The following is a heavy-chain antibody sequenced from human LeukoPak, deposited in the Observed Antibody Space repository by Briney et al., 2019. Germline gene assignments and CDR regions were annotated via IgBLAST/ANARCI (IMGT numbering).Heavy chain of an antibody. CDR3: ARDLGRFLEWYIDY. J-gene: IGHJ4*02. Sequence: GGSLRLSCAASGFTFSSYSMHWVRQAPGKELEWVAVISYDRSNKYFADSVRGRFTISRDNSKNTLYLQMSSLRAEDTAVYYCARDLGRFLEWYIDYWGQGTLAAVSS. D-gene: IGHD3-3*01. CDR1: GFTFSSYS. V-gene: IGHV3-30-3*01. CDR2: ISYDRSNK.